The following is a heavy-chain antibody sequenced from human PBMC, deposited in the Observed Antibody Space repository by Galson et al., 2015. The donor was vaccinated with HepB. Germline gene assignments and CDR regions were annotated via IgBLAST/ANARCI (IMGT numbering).Heavy chain of an antibody. CDR2: ISWNSGSI. D-gene: IGHD6-19*01. J-gene: IGHJ4*02. Sequence: SLRLSCAASGFTFDDYAMHWVRQAPGKGLEWVSGISWNSGSIGYADSVKGRFTISRDNAKNSLYLQMNSLRAEDTALYYCAKDMVDSSGWYYFDYWGQGTLVTVSS. V-gene: IGHV3-9*01. CDR3: AKDMVDSSGWYYFDY. CDR1: GFTFDDYA.